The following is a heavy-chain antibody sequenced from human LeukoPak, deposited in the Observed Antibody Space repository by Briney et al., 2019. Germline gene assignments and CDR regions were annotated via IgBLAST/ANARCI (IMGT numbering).Heavy chain of an antibody. V-gene: IGHV1-69*04. CDR1: GGTFSSYA. CDR2: IIPILGIA. CDR3: ARDIVVVTATINWFDP. Sequence: ASVKVSCKAPGGTFSSYAISWVRQAPGQGLEWMGRIIPILGIANYAQKFQGRVTITADKSTSTAYMELSSLRSEDTAVYYCARDIVVVTATINWFDPWGQGTLVTVSS. D-gene: IGHD2-21*02. J-gene: IGHJ5*02.